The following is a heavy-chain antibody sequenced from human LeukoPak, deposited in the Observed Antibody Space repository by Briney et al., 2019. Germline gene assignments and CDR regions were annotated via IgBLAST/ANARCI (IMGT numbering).Heavy chain of an antibody. Sequence: GESLKISCAASGFIFSNYWMGWVRQVPGKGLEWVGNIKKDGSETYYVDSVKGRFISSRDNAKNSLFLQMNSLRAEDTAVYYCARDRGLGSNAWYFPLDFWGQGTLVTVSS. CDR2: IKKDGSET. D-gene: IGHD6-13*01. CDR3: ARDRGLGSNAWYFPLDF. CDR1: GFIFSNYW. J-gene: IGHJ4*02. V-gene: IGHV3-7*01.